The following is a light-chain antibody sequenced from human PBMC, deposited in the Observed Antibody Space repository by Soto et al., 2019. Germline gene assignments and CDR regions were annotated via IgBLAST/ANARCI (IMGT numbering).Light chain of an antibody. Sequence: QSVLTQPASVSGSPGQSITISCTGSSSDVGGYNFVSWYQQHPGKAPKLMIYDVSYRPSGVSNRFSGSKSGNTASLTISGLQAEDEAEYYCSSYTITSTLLFGGGTQLTVL. V-gene: IGLV2-14*01. J-gene: IGLJ2*01. CDR2: DVS. CDR1: SSDVGGYNF. CDR3: SSYTITSTLL.